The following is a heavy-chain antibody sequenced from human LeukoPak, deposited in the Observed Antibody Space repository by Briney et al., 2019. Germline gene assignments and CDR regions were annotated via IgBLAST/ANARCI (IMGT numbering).Heavy chain of an antibody. J-gene: IGHJ4*02. D-gene: IGHD1-26*01. V-gene: IGHV3-23*01. Sequence: GGSLRLSCVASGLTFSRHGMSWVRQAPGKGLEWVSTISGSGYNTYYADSVRGRFTISRDNSKNMVYLQMNSLRAEDTAVYYCARDSRGGSYFGDCSQGTLVTVSS. CDR3: ARDSRGGSYFGD. CDR1: GLTFSRHG. CDR2: ISGSGYNT.